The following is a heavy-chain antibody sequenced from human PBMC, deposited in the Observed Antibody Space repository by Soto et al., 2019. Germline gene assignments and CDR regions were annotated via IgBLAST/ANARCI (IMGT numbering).Heavy chain of an antibody. V-gene: IGHV3-23*01. CDR2: ISGSGGST. Sequence: GGSLRLSCAASGFTFSSYAMSWVRQAPGKGLEWVSAISGSGGSTYYADSVKGRFTISRDNSKNTLYLQMNSLRAEDTAVYYCAKLAPYYDFWSGYLDYWGQGTLVTVSS. J-gene: IGHJ4*02. CDR1: GFTFSSYA. D-gene: IGHD3-3*01. CDR3: AKLAPYYDFWSGYLDY.